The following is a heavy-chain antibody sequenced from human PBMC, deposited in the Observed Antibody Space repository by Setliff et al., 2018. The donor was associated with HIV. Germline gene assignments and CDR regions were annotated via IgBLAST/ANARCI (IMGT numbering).Heavy chain of an antibody. CDR3: AREPHELRYFDWLLYPAYYYYGMDV. CDR2: IKQDGSEK. J-gene: IGHJ6*02. V-gene: IGHV3-7*01. CDR1: GFTFSSYW. D-gene: IGHD3-9*01. Sequence: PAGSLRLSCAASGFTFSSYWMSWVRQAPGKGLEWVANIKQDGSEKYYVGSVKGRFTISRDNAKNSLYLQMNSLRAEDTAVYYCAREPHELRYFDWLLYPAYYYYGMDVWGQGTTVTVSS.